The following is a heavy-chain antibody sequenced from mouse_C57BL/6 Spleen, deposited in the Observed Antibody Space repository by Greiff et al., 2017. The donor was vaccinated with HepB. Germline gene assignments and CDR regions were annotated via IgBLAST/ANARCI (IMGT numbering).Heavy chain of an antibody. J-gene: IGHJ4*01. V-gene: IGHV8-12*01. CDR3: ARRGRSSSSYYAMDY. CDR2: IYCDDDK. D-gene: IGHD1-1*01. CDR1: GFSLSTSGMG. Sequence: QVPLKESGPGILQSSQTLSLTCSFSGFSLSTSGMGVSWIRQPSGKGLEWLAHIYCDDDKRYNPSLKSRLTISKDTSRNQVFLKITSVDTADTATYYCARRGRSSSSYYAMDYWGQGTSVTVSS.